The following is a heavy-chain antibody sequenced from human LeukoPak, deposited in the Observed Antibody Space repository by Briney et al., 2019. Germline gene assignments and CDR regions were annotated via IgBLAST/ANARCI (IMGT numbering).Heavy chain of an antibody. CDR2: ISGSGGST. D-gene: IGHD3-10*01. CDR1: GFTFSSYA. J-gene: IGHJ6*02. CDR3: ARDLDYYGSGSYSYYYYGMDV. V-gene: IGHV3-23*01. Sequence: GGSLRLSCAASGFTFSSYAMSWVRQAPGKGLEWVSAISGSGGSTYYADSVKGRFTISRDNSKNTLYLQMNSLRAEDTAVYYCARDLDYYGSGSYSYYYYGMDVWGQGTTVTVSS.